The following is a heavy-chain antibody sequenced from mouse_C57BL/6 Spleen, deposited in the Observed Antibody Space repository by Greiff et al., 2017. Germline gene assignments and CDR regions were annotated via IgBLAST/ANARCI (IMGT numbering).Heavy chain of an antibody. J-gene: IGHJ4*01. CDR1: GYTFTSYT. V-gene: IGHV1-4*01. CDR3: AKESAMGD. Sequence: QVQLMESGADLARPGASVKMSCTASGYTFTSYTMHWVNQRPGQGLEWIGYINTGSGYTKYTQKFKDKATLTADKSSSTAYMQLSSLTSEDSAVYDWAKESAMGDWGQGTSVTVSS. CDR2: INTGSGYT.